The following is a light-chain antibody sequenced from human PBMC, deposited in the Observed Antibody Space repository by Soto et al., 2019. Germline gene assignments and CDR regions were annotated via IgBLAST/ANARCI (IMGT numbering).Light chain of an antibody. CDR2: KAS. J-gene: IGKJ1*01. V-gene: IGKV1-5*03. CDR3: QQYNSLWT. Sequence: IKMTQSPSTLSASVGDRVTITSRAIQSISSWLAWYQQKPGKAPKPLIYKASSLESGVPSRFSGSGSGTEFTLTISSLQPDDFATYYCQQYNSLWTFGQGTKVEIK. CDR1: QSISSW.